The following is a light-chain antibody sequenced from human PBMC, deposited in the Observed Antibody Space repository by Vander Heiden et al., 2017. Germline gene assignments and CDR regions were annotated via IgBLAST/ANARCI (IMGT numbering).Light chain of an antibody. CDR2: AAS. CDR3: QQSYSTPFT. CDR1: QSISNY. V-gene: IGKV1-39*01. Sequence: DIQMTQSPSSLSASVGDRVTITCRASQSISNYLNWYQQKPGRAPKLLIYAASSLQTWVPSRFGGSGSGTDFTLTISRLQPEDFASYHWQQSYSTPFTFGPGTRVDIK. J-gene: IGKJ3*01.